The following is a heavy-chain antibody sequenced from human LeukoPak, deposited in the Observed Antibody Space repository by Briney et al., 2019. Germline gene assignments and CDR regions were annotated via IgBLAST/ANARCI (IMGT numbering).Heavy chain of an antibody. V-gene: IGHV1-2*02. CDR2: INPNSGGT. Sequence: ASVKVSCKASGYTFTGYYMHWVRQAPGQGLEWMGWINPNSGGTNYAQKFQGRVTMTRNTSISTAYMELSSLRSEDTAVYYCASGTMVRGVIHYWGQGTLVTVSS. J-gene: IGHJ4*02. D-gene: IGHD3-10*01. CDR1: GYTFTGYY. CDR3: ASGTMVRGVIHY.